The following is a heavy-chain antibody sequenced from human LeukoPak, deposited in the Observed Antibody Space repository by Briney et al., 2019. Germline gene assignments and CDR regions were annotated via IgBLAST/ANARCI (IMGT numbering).Heavy chain of an antibody. CDR3: ARVLSLEAFRDAFDI. V-gene: IGHV4-59*08. D-gene: IGHD1-26*01. CDR2: VYFSGST. Sequence: PSETLSLTCTVSGDSITSYYWSWIRQPPGKGLEWIGYVYFSGSTNYNPSLKSRVTMSVDTSKNQFSLKLNSVTAADTAVYYCARVLSLEAFRDAFDIWGQGTMVTVSS. J-gene: IGHJ3*02. CDR1: GDSITSYY.